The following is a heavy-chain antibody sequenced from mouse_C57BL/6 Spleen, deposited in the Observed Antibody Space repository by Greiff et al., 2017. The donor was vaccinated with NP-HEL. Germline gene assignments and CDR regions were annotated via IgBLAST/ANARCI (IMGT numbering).Heavy chain of an antibody. Sequence: EVNVVESGGGLVKPGGSLKLSCAASGFTFSSYAMSWVRQTPEKRLEWVATISDGGSYTYYPDNVKGRFTISRDNAKNNLYLQMSHLKSEDTAMYYCARDGNYYGSSDYAMDYWGQGTSVTVSS. CDR3: ARDGNYYGSSDYAMDY. J-gene: IGHJ4*01. V-gene: IGHV5-4*01. D-gene: IGHD1-1*01. CDR2: ISDGGSYT. CDR1: GFTFSSYA.